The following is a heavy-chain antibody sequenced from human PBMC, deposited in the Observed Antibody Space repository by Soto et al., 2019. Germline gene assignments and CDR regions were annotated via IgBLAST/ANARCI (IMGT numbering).Heavy chain of an antibody. V-gene: IGHV4-39*01. CDR3: ARRYCTNGVCYNFDY. CDR1: GSSISSSSYY. Sequence: SETLSLTCTVSGSSISSSSYYWGWIRQPPGKGLEWIGSIYYSGSTYYNPSLKSRVTISVDTSKNQFSLKLSSVTAADTAVYYCARRYCTNGVCYNFDYWGQGTLVTVSS. CDR2: IYYSGST. D-gene: IGHD2-8*01. J-gene: IGHJ4*02.